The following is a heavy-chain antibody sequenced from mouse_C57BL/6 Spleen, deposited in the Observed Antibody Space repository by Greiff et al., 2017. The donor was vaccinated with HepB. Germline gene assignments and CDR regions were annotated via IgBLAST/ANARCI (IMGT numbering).Heavy chain of an antibody. Sequence: QVQLQQPGAELVRPGSSVKLSCKASGYTFTSYWMHWVKQRPIQGLEWIGNIDPSDSETHYNQKFKDKATLTVDKSSSTAYMQLSSLTSEDSAVYYCARRDSNYLYDYWGQGTTLTVSS. CDR1: GYTFTSYW. CDR2: IDPSDSET. J-gene: IGHJ2*01. CDR3: ARRDSNYLYDY. V-gene: IGHV1-52*01. D-gene: IGHD2-5*01.